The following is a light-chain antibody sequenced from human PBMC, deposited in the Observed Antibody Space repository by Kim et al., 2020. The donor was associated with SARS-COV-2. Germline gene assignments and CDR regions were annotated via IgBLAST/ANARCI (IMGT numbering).Light chain of an antibody. V-gene: IGKV3-11*01. CDR2: DAS. J-gene: IGKJ5*01. CDR3: QQRIN. Sequence: TLCLDTGERASRSCRAIQSFSSYLAWYQRKPDQAPRPLIYDASTGATGIPARFSGSGFGTDFSLTISSLEPDDFAVYYCQQRINFGQGTRLEIK. CDR1: QSFSSY.